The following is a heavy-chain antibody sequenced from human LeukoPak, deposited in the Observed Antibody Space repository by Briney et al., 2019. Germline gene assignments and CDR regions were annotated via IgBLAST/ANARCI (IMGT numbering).Heavy chain of an antibody. CDR2: VKRKIDGETT. CDR3: TSAVPISMAHSFDY. CDR1: GFTFSSAW. D-gene: IGHD6-6*01. Sequence: GTSLRLSCAASGFTFSSAWMSWVRQAPGKGLEVVGRVKRKIDGETTDYASPVKGRFTISRDDSDNTLYLQMNSLKTEDTAVYYCTSAVPISMAHSFDYWGQGTLVTVSS. V-gene: IGHV3-15*01. J-gene: IGHJ4*02.